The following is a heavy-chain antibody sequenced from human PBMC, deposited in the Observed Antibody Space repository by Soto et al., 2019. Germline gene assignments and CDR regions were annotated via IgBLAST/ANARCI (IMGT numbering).Heavy chain of an antibody. CDR3: ARKAGEWLLALTPSYYYYMDV. CDR2: INHSGST. J-gene: IGHJ6*03. Sequence: SETLSLTCAVYGGSFSGYYWSWIRQPPGKGLEWIGEINHSGSTNYNPSLKSRVTISVDTSKNQFSLKLSSVTAADTAVYYCARKAGEWLLALTPSYYYYMDVWGKGTTVTVSS. D-gene: IGHD3-3*01. V-gene: IGHV4-34*01. CDR1: GGSFSGYY.